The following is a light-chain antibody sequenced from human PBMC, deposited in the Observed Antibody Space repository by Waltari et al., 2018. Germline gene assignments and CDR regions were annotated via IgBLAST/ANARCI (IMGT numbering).Light chain of an antibody. Sequence: QSALTQPASVSGSPGQSITISCTGTSSDVGGYHYVSWYQQHPGKAPKLMIYDVSNRPAGVSNRCSVSKSGNTASLTISGLQAEDEADYYCSSYTSSSTVVFGGGTKLTVL. V-gene: IGLV2-14*01. CDR1: SSDVGGYHY. J-gene: IGLJ2*01. CDR3: SSYTSSSTVV. CDR2: DVS.